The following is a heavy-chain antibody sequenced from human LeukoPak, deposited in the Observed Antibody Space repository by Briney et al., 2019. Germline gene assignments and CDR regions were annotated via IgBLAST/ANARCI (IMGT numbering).Heavy chain of an antibody. CDR3: ARLNSPGWFDP. CDR2: IYTSGST. V-gene: IGHV4-61*02. Sequence: SETLSLTCTVSGGSVSSGTYYWSWIRQPAGKGLEWIGRIYTSGSTNYSPSLESRVTISVDTSKNQFSLKLSSVTAADTAVYYCARLNSPGWFDPWGQGTLVTVSS. D-gene: IGHD4-23*01. CDR1: GGSVSSGTYY. J-gene: IGHJ5*02.